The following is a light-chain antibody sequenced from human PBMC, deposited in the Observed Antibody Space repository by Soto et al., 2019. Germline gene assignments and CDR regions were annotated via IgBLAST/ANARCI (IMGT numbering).Light chain of an antibody. V-gene: IGKV3D-15*01. CDR3: QQFRNWPWT. CDR1: QSISIN. Sequence: EIVLTQPPGTLSVSPGDRVTLSCRASQSISINLAWYQHKPGQAPRLLIHGASTRATGVPARISGSGSGTEFTLTISSPQSEAFAVYYCQQFRNWPWTFGQGTKVDIK. J-gene: IGKJ1*01. CDR2: GAS.